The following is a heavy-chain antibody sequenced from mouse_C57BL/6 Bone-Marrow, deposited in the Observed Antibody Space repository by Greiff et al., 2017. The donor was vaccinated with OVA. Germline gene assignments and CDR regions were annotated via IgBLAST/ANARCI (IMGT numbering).Heavy chain of an antibody. Sequence: EVQLVESGGGLVQPGGSLSLSCAASGFTFTDYYMSWVRQPPGKALEWLGFIRNKANGYTTEYSASVKGRFTISRDNSQSILYLQMNALRAEDSATYYCARFLTGTVFAYWGQGTLVTVSA. V-gene: IGHV7-3*01. D-gene: IGHD4-1*01. CDR1: GFTFTDYY. CDR3: ARFLTGTVFAY. J-gene: IGHJ3*01. CDR2: IRNKANGYTT.